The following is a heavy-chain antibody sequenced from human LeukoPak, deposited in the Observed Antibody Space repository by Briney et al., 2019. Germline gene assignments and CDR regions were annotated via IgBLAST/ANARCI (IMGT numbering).Heavy chain of an antibody. D-gene: IGHD3-22*01. CDR3: ARGRGEDYDSSGYYQPFDY. CDR1: GSTFSSSA. V-gene: IGHV3-30*01. J-gene: IGHJ4*02. CDR2: ISFDGSNK. Sequence: GGSLSLSCAASGSTFSSSAMHGFRQAPGKGLDWVAVISFDGSNKYYADSVKGRFTISRDNSKNTLYLQMNSLRAEDTAVYYCARGRGEDYDSSGYYQPFDYWGQGTLVTVSS.